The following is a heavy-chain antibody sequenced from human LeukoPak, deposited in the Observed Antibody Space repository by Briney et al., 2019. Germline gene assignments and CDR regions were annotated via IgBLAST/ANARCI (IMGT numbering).Heavy chain of an antibody. D-gene: IGHD1-26*01. J-gene: IGHJ4*02. CDR1: GFTFSTYA. CDR2: ISASGGTT. V-gene: IGHV3-23*01. Sequence: GGSLRLSCAASGFTFSTYAMSWVRQAPGKGLEWVSGISASGGTTYYADSVKGRFTISRDNSKNTLYLQMNSLRGEDTAVYYCAKAGGVGSFDYWGQGTLVTVSS. CDR3: AKAGGVGSFDY.